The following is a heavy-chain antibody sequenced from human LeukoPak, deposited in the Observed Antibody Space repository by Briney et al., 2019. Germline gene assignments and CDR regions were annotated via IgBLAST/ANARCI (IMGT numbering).Heavy chain of an antibody. CDR3: ARFSNDHGVKFDY. CDR2: INHSGST. Sequence: PSETLSLTCAVYGGSFSGYHWSRIRQPPGKGLEWIGEINHSGSTNYNPSLKSRVTISVDTSKNQFSLKLSSVTAADTAVYYCARFSNDHGVKFDYWGQGTLVTVSS. V-gene: IGHV4-34*01. CDR1: GGSFSGYH. D-gene: IGHD4-17*01. J-gene: IGHJ4*02.